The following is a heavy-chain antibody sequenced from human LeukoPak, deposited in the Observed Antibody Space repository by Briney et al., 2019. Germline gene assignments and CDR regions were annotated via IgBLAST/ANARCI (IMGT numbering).Heavy chain of an antibody. CDR1: GGSISSSNW. V-gene: IGHV4-4*02. CDR3: VRYCGGDCYSAFDI. Sequence: RSGTLSLTCTVSGGSISSSNWWSWVRQAPGKGLEWIGEIYHSGITNYNPSLKSRVTISVDKSKNQFSLKLSSVTAADTAVYYCVRYCGGDCYSAFDIWGQGTIVTVSS. CDR2: IYHSGIT. J-gene: IGHJ3*02. D-gene: IGHD2-21*02.